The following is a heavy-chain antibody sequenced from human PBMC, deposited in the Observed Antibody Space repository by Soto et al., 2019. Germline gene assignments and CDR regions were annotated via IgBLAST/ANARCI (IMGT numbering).Heavy chain of an antibody. D-gene: IGHD4-17*01. V-gene: IGHV4-31*03. Sequence: QVQLQESGPGLVKPSQTLSLTCSVSGGSLESGNYFWTWIRQRPGKGLEWIGNIFYSGKTYYNPSPKSRLSMSGDTSKNQFSLNLTSVTAADTAVYFCAREHDYGGNFDYWGQGTLVTVSS. CDR2: IFYSGKT. CDR1: GGSLESGNYF. CDR3: AREHDYGGNFDY. J-gene: IGHJ4*02.